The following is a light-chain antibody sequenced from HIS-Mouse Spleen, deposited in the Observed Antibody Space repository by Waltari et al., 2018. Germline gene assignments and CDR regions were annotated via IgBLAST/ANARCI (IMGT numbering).Light chain of an antibody. CDR1: SSDVGGYNY. CDR2: DVS. V-gene: IGLV2-14*03. CDR3: SSYTSSSTYV. Sequence: QSALTQPAAVSGSPGQSITSSCTGTSSDVGGYNYVSWYQQHPGKAPKLMMYDVSNRPSGVSTRFSGSKSGNTASLTIAGLQAEDEADYYCSSYTSSSTYVFGTGTKVTVL. J-gene: IGLJ1*01.